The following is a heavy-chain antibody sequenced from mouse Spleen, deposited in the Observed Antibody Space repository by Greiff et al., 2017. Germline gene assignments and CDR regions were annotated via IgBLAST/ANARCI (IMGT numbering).Heavy chain of an antibody. D-gene: IGHD2-4*01. CDR1: GYTFTSYW. V-gene: IGHV1-55*01. CDR2: IYPGSGST. CDR3: ARSTMSTGHAMDY. J-gene: IGHJ4*01. Sequence: QVQLQQPGAELVKPGASVKMSCKASGYTFTSYWITWVKQRPGQGLEWIGDIYPGSGSTNYNEKFKSKATLTVDTSSSTAYMQLSSLTSEDAAVYYCARSTMSTGHAMDYWGQGTSVTVSS.